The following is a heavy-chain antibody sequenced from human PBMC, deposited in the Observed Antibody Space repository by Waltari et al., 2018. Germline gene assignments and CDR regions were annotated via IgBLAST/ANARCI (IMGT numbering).Heavy chain of an antibody. CDR1: GFTFSSYT. V-gene: IGHV3-23*01. J-gene: IGHJ6*03. D-gene: IGHD6-19*01. CDR3: AKKSGTGWSTLGSYYNYMNV. Sequence: EVQLLESGGGLVQPGGSLRLTCAASGFTFSSYTMSWVRQAPGGGLEWVPAISGSADITYHADSVKGRFTISRDNSKNTLYLQMNSLRAEDTALYYCAKKSGTGWSTLGSYYNYMNVWGKGTTVTVSS. CDR2: ISGSADIT.